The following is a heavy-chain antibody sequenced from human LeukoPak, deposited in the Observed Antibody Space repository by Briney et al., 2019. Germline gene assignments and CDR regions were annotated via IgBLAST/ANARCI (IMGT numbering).Heavy chain of an antibody. CDR1: GGSISSYY. CDR3: ARAEGYYYDSSGYPWAFDI. V-gene: IGHV4-4*07. D-gene: IGHD3-22*01. Sequence: SETLSLTCTVSGGSISSYYWTWIRQPAGKGLEWIGHIYTSGSTNYNPSLKSRLTMSLDTSKIQFSLKLSSVTAADTAVYYCARAEGYYYDSSGYPWAFDIWGQGTMVTVSS. CDR2: IYTSGST. J-gene: IGHJ3*02.